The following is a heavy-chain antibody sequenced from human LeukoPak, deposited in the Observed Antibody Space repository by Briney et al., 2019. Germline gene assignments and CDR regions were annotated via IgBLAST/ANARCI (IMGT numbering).Heavy chain of an antibody. V-gene: IGHV3-21*01. Sequence: GGSLRLSCAASGFSFSDYNMNWVRQAPGKGLEWVSSISSSSSYIYYAVSVKGRFTISRDNAKNSLYLQMNSLRAEDTAVYYCARDLIAVAGTRRFDYWGQGTLVTVSS. CDR1: GFSFSDYN. J-gene: IGHJ4*02. D-gene: IGHD6-19*01. CDR2: ISSSSSYI. CDR3: ARDLIAVAGTRRFDY.